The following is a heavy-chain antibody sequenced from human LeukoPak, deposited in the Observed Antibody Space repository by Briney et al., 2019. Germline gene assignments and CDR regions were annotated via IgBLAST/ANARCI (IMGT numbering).Heavy chain of an antibody. V-gene: IGHV3-48*01. Sequence: GSLRLSCAASGFTFSSYSMNWVRQAPGKGLEWVSYIGGRGSNICYADSVKGRFTISRDNAKNSVNLQMNSLRAEDTAVYYCAKRGPIYSSSPGNYFDYWGQGTLVTVSS. D-gene: IGHD6-6*01. J-gene: IGHJ4*02. CDR1: GFTFSSYS. CDR2: IGGRGSNI. CDR3: AKRGPIYSSSPGNYFDY.